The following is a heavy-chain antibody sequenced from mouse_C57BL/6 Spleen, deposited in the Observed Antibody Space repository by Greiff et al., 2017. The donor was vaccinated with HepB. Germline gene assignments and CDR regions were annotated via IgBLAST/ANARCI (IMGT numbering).Heavy chain of an antibody. J-gene: IGHJ2*01. D-gene: IGHD1-1*01. V-gene: IGHV1-82*01. CDR3: ARSRITTVVATDY. Sequence: QVQLQQSGPELVKPGASVKISCKASGYAFSSSWMNWVKQRPGKGLEWIGRIYPGDGDTNYNGKFKGKGTLTADKSSSTAYMQLSSLTSEDSAVYFCARSRITTVVATDYWGQGTTLTVSS. CDR2: IYPGDGDT. CDR1: GYAFSSSW.